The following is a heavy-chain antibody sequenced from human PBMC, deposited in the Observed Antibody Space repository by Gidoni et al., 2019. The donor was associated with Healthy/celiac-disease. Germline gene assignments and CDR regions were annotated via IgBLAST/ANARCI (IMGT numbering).Heavy chain of an antibody. J-gene: IGHJ4*02. CDR1: GGSISSYY. D-gene: IGHD5-12*01. CDR3: ARFMGYDVDY. Sequence: QVQLQESGPGLVKPSETLSLTCTVSGGSISSYYWSWIRQPPGKGLEWIGYIYYSGSTNYNPSLKSRVTISVDTSKNQFSLKLSSVTAADTAVYYCARFMGYDVDYWGQGTLVTVSS. V-gene: IGHV4-59*01. CDR2: IYYSGST.